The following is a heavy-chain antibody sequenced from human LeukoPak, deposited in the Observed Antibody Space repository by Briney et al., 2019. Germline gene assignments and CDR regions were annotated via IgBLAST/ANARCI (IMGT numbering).Heavy chain of an antibody. CDR3: ARSIAVAGPHLYYYYYGMDV. Sequence: SETLSLTCTVSGGSISSYYWSWIRQPPGKGLEWIGYIYYSGSTNYNPSLKSRVTISVDTSKNQFSLMLSSVTAADTAVYYCARSIAVAGPHLYYYYYGMDVWGQGTTVTVSS. CDR1: GGSISSYY. J-gene: IGHJ6*02. V-gene: IGHV4-59*01. D-gene: IGHD6-19*01. CDR2: IYYSGST.